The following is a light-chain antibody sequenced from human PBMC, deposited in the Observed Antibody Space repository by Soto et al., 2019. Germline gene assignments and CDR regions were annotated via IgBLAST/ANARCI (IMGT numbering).Light chain of an antibody. CDR1: QDITSD. J-gene: IGKJ4*01. CDR3: HQYNSFPPT. V-gene: IGKV1-27*01. CDR2: DAS. Sequence: QMTQSPSSLSASVGDTVTITCRASQDITSDVAWYQQNPGKPPRLLISDASTLHSGVPSRFSGSGYATDFTLTISNLQPEDFATYYCHQYNSFPPTFGGGTKVDVK.